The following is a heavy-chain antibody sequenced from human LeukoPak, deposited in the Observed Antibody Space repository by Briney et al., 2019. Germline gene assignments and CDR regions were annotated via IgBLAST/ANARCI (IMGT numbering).Heavy chain of an antibody. D-gene: IGHD3-3*01. V-gene: IGHV3-7*01. CDR2: IKEDGSEK. CDR3: ARCYDFWSGYEIDY. CDR1: GFTFSSYW. Sequence: GGSLRLSCAASGFTFSSYWRSWVRQAPGKGLEWVANIKEDGSEKYYVDSVKGRFTICGDDAKNSLYLQMNSLRAEDTAVYYCARCYDFWSGYEIDYWGQGTLVTVSS. J-gene: IGHJ4*02.